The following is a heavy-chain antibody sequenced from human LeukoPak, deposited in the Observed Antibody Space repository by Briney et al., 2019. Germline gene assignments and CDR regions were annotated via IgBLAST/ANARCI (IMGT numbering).Heavy chain of an antibody. Sequence: SETLSLTCAVYGGSFSGYYWSWIRQPPGKGLEWIGEINHSGSTNYNPSRKSRVTISVDTSKNQFSLKLSSVTAADTAVYYCARSLVAYYDFWSGYCCWFDPWGQGTLVTVSS. V-gene: IGHV4-34*01. CDR3: ARSLVAYYDFWSGYCCWFDP. D-gene: IGHD3-3*01. CDR2: INHSGST. J-gene: IGHJ5*02. CDR1: GGSFSGYY.